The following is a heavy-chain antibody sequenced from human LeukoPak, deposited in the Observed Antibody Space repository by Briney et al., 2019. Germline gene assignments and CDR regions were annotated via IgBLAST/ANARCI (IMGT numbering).Heavy chain of an antibody. D-gene: IGHD6-13*01. CDR2: ISGSGGTT. Sequence: GGSLRLSCAASGFTFSDFAVGWVRQAPGKGLEWVSVISGSGGTTYYADSMKGRFTISRDNSKNTLYLQMNSLRAEDTAVYYCARETAAGFDCWGQGTLVTVSS. CDR3: ARETAAGFDC. CDR1: GFTFSDFA. J-gene: IGHJ4*02. V-gene: IGHV3-23*01.